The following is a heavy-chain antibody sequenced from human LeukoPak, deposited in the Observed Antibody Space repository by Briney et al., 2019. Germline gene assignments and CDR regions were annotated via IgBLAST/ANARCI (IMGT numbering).Heavy chain of an antibody. Sequence: ASVKVSCKASGYTFTGYYMHWVRQAPGQGLEWMGWINPNSGGTNYAQKFQGRVTMTRDTSISTAYMELSRLRSEDTAVYYCARDMTTVTTRNYYYYMDVWGKGTTVTISS. CDR3: ARDMTTVTTRNYYYYMDV. V-gene: IGHV1-2*02. CDR1: GYTFTGYY. D-gene: IGHD4-17*01. J-gene: IGHJ6*03. CDR2: INPNSGGT.